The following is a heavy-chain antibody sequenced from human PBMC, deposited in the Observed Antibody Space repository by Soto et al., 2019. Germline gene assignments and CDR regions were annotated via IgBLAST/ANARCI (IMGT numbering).Heavy chain of an antibody. CDR2: IYSGGTT. CDR1: GFSVSSNY. CDR3: ARRYIVGVTGDY. V-gene: IGHV3-53*02. Sequence: EVQLVETGGGMIQPGGSLRLSCAVSGFSVSSNYMSWVRQAPGKGLEWVSLIYSGGTTSYADSVKVRFIISRDSSKNTLFLQMNSLRGEDTAVYYCARRYIVGVTGDYWGQGTLVTVSS. D-gene: IGHD1-26*01. J-gene: IGHJ4*02.